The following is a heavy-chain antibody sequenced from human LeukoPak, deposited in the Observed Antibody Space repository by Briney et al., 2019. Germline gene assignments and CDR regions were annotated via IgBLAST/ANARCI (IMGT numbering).Heavy chain of an antibody. CDR3: ARGKSSSWSNWFDP. Sequence: PSETLSLTCTVSGGSISSYYWSWIRQPAGKGLEWIGRIYTSGSTNYNPSLKSRVTMSVDTSKNQFSLKLSSVTAADAAVYYCARGKSSSWSNWFDPWGQGTLVTVSS. V-gene: IGHV4-4*07. CDR1: GGSISSYY. D-gene: IGHD6-13*01. J-gene: IGHJ5*02. CDR2: IYTSGST.